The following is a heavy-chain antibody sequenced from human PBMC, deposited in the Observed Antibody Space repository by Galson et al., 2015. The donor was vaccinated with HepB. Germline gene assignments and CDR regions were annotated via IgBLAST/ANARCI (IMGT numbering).Heavy chain of an antibody. Sequence: SLRLSCAASGFTFSNAWMSWVRQAPGKGLEWVGRIKSKTDGGTTDYAAPVKGRFTISRDDSKNTLYLQMNSLKTEDTAVYYCTTDWVADIVATSGGYYFDYWGQGTLVTVSS. CDR1: GFTFSNAW. D-gene: IGHD5-12*01. CDR3: TTDWVADIVATSGGYYFDY. J-gene: IGHJ4*02. V-gene: IGHV3-15*01. CDR2: IKSKTDGGTT.